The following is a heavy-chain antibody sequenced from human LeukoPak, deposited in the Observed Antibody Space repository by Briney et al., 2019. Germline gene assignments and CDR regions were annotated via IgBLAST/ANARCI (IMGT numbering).Heavy chain of an antibody. V-gene: IGHV4-39*01. J-gene: IGHJ4*02. CDR2: IYYSGST. CDR3: ARHASVDGNWPRPLDY. Sequence: SETLSLTCTVSGGAISSSNYYWGWIRQPPGKGVEWIGNIYYSGSTYYKPSLTTRLTLSVDTSNNQSSLKLTSVTAADTAVYYCARHASVDGNWPRPLDYWGQGSLVTVSS. CDR1: GGAISSSNYY. D-gene: IGHD6-19*01.